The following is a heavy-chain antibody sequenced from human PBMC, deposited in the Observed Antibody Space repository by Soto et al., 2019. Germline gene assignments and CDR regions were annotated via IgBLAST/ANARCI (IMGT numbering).Heavy chain of an antibody. CDR1: GGSIIGYY. J-gene: IGHJ6*02. CDR3: ARTRSRMDV. Sequence: PSETLSLTCTVSGGSIIGYYWSWIRQSPGRGLESIGHIYSSGSTYYNPSLKSRVTMSVDTSKNEFSLKLNSVTAADTAVYYCARTRSRMDVWGQGTTVTVSS. V-gene: IGHV4-59*01. D-gene: IGHD3-10*01. CDR2: IYSSGST.